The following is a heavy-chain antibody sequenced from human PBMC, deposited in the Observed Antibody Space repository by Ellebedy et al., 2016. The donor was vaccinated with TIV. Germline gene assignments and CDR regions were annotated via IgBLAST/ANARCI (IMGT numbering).Heavy chain of an antibody. CDR1: IGIKY. V-gene: IGHV3-7*01. D-gene: IGHD3-10*01. J-gene: IGHJ4*02. CDR2: IDQDGSEE. CDR3: ARGPVQYYYGSGIYYFDY. Sequence: GGSLRLSXVASIGIKYMNRVRQPPGKGLEWVANIDQDGSEENYVDSVTGRSTISRDNAKNSLYLQMNRLRVEDTAVYYCARGPVQYYYGSGIYYFDYWGQGTLVTVSS.